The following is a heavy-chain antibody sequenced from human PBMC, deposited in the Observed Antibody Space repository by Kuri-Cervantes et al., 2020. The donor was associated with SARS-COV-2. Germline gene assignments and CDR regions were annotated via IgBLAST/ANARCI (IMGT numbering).Heavy chain of an antibody. D-gene: IGHD1-14*01. CDR3: ARVFTGTTYISYYYYYMDV. CDR2: ISYDGSNK. J-gene: IGHJ6*03. Sequence: GSLRLSCAASGFTFSSYAMHWVRQAPGKGLEWVAVISYDGSNKYYADSAKGRFTISRDNSKNTLYLQMNSLRAEDTAVYYCARVFTGTTYISYYYYYMDVWGKGTTVTVSS. V-gene: IGHV3-30*07. CDR1: GFTFSSYA.